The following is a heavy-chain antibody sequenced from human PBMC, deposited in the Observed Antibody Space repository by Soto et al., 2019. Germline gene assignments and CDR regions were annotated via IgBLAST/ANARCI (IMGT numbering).Heavy chain of an antibody. J-gene: IGHJ3*01. V-gene: IGHV1-46*01. CDR3: ARLWVISVFGDHDDAFDL. Sequence: QVQLVQSGAEVKKPGASVKLSCKASGYTFTIHYMHWVRQAPGQGLEWMGIINPSGGDTIYAQKFQGRVTMTRDTSTSTVYMDLSSLRPEDTAVYYWARLWVISVFGDHDDAFDLWGQGTMVTVSS. CDR2: INPSGGDT. D-gene: IGHD2-21*01. CDR1: GYTFTIHY.